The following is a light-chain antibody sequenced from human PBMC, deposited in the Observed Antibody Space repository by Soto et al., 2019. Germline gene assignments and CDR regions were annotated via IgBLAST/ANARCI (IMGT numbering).Light chain of an antibody. Sequence: QSALTQPASVSGSPGQSITISCTGTSRDVGGYNYVSWYQQHPDRAPKVMIYEVSNRPSGVSNRFSGSKSGNTPSLTISGLQAEDEADYYCSSFTSSSTLVVFGAGTKVTVL. V-gene: IGLV2-14*01. CDR3: SSFTSSSTLVV. CDR2: EVS. J-gene: IGLJ1*01. CDR1: SRDVGGYNY.